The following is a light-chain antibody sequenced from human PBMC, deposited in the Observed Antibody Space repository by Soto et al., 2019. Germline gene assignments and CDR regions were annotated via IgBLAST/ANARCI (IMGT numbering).Light chain of an antibody. J-gene: IGKJ4*01. V-gene: IGKV3D-20*01. CDR1: QSVRSSY. CDR3: QQNDNSAPLS. CDR2: DGS. Sequence: EIVLTQSPATLSLSPGDRATLSCGASQSVRSSYVAWYQQKAGLAPRLLIYDGSSRASGIPDRFSGSGSGTYFTLTIGRLEPEDFAVYYCQQNDNSAPLSFGGGTKVEMK.